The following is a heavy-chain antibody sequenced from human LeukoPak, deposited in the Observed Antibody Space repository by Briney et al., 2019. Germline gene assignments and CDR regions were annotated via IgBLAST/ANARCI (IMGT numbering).Heavy chain of an antibody. CDR2: IYYSGST. D-gene: IGHD6-13*01. J-gene: IGHJ6*02. CDR1: GGSISSYY. V-gene: IGHV4-59*01. CDR3: ARVIEQQLWIYGMDV. Sequence: SETLSLTCTVSGGSISSYYWSWIRQPPGKGLEWIGYIYYSGSTNCNPSLKSRVTISVDTSKNQFSLKLSSVTAADTAVYYCARVIEQQLWIYGMDVWGQGTTVTVSS.